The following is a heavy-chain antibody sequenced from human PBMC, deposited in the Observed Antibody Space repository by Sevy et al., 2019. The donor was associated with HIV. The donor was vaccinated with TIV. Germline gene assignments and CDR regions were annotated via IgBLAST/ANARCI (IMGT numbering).Heavy chain of an antibody. CDR2: IWYDGDNE. CDR3: AKGIAASGYYFDS. CDR1: GFTFSRYG. J-gene: IGHJ4*02. V-gene: IGHV3-33*06. D-gene: IGHD6-13*01. Sequence: GESLKISCAASGFTFSRYGMHWVRQTPGKGMEWVAGIWYDGDNEDYSDYGKGRFTISRDNSKNTVYLHMSSLRVEDTATYYCAKGIAASGYYFDSWGQGTLVTVSS.